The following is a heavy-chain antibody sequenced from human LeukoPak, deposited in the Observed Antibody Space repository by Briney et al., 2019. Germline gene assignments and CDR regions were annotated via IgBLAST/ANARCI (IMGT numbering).Heavy chain of an antibody. V-gene: IGHV3-7*01. CDR1: GFTVSSNY. CDR3: ARANVVVVVITPFDY. J-gene: IGHJ4*02. D-gene: IGHD3-22*01. CDR2: IDQDGSEK. Sequence: GGSLRLSCAASGFTVSSNYMSWVRQVPGKGLEWVANIDQDGSEKYYVDSVKGRFTISRDNSKNTLYLQMNSLRAEDTAVYYCARANVVVVVITPFDYWGQGTLVTVSS.